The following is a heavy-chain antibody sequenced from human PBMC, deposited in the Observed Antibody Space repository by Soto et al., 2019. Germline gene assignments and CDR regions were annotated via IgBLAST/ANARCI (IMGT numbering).Heavy chain of an antibody. CDR1: GYTFTSYA. J-gene: IGHJ6*03. D-gene: IGHD2-2*01. CDR3: ARVWPLRYCSSTSCYSYYYYMDV. Sequence: QVQLVQSGAEVKKPGASVKVSCKASGYTFTSYAMHWVRQAPGQRLEWMGWINAGNGNTKYSQKFQGRVTITRDTSASTAYMGLSSLRSEDTAVYYFARVWPLRYCSSTSCYSYYYYMDVWGKGTTVTVSS. CDR2: INAGNGNT. V-gene: IGHV1-3*01.